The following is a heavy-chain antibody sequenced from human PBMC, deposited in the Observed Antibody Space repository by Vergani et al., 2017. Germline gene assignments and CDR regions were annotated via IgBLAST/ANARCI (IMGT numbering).Heavy chain of an antibody. V-gene: IGHV4-59*01. CDR2: IYYSGST. Sequence: QVQLQESVPGLVKPSETLSLTCTVSGGSISSYYWSWIRQPPGKGLEWIGYIYYSGSTNYNPSLKSRVTISVDTSKNQFSLKLSSVTAADTAVYYCAREGYCSSTSCYPDYWGQGTLVTVSS. CDR3: AREGYCSSTSCYPDY. CDR1: GGSISSYY. J-gene: IGHJ4*02. D-gene: IGHD2-2*01.